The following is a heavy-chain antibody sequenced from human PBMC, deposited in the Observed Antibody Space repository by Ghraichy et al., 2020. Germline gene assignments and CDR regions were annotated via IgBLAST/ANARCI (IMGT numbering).Heavy chain of an antibody. CDR3: AREIEVLSTYYYHHIDV. CDR2: TFYKSKWNN. V-gene: IGHV6-1*01. J-gene: IGHJ6*02. CDR1: GDNVSSNTAD. D-gene: IGHD2-21*01. Sequence: TLSLTCAISGDNVSSNTADWNWIRQSPSRGLEWLGRTFYKSKWNNDYDISVKSRITINPDTSTNQFSLHLNSVTPEDTAIYYCAREIEVLSTYYYHHIDVWGQGTPVTVSS.